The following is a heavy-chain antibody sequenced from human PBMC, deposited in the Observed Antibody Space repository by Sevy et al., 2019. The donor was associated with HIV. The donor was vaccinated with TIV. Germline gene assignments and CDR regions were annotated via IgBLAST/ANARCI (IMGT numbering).Heavy chain of an antibody. CDR1: GGCFNNYY. J-gene: IGHJ4*02. D-gene: IGHD6-13*01. CDR2: IYYSGST. V-gene: IGHV4-59*01. CDR3: ARESIATVGDFDY. Sequence: SETLSLTCTVSGGCFNNYYLSWIRQPPGKGLQWVGDIYYSGSTNYNPSLKSRVTMTLDTSKNQFSLKLSSVTAADTAIYYCARESIATVGDFDYWGQGTLVTVSS.